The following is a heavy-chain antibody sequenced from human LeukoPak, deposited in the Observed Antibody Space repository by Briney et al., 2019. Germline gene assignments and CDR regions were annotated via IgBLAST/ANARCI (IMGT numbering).Heavy chain of an antibody. CDR2: IYHSGST. Sequence: SETLSLTCTVSGGSISSGGYYWSSIRQPPGKGLEWIGYIYHSGSTYYNPSLKSRVTISVDRSKNQFSLKLSSVTAADTAVYYCASCPEGNWYFDLWGRGTLVTVSS. J-gene: IGHJ2*01. CDR3: ASCPEGNWYFDL. CDR1: GGSISSGGYY. V-gene: IGHV4-30-2*01.